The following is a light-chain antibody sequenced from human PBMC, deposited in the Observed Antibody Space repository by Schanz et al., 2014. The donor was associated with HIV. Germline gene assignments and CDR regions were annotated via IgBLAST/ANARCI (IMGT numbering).Light chain of an antibody. J-gene: IGLJ3*02. CDR3: ATWDDNLPGWV. Sequence: QSVLTQPPSASGTPGQRVTISCSGSSSNIGSNYVYWYHHLPGTAPKLLIYRNSQRPSGVPDRFSGSKSGTSASLAISGLQPEDEADYYCATWDDNLPGWVFGGGTKLTVL. CDR2: RNS. CDR1: SSNIGSNY. V-gene: IGLV1-47*01.